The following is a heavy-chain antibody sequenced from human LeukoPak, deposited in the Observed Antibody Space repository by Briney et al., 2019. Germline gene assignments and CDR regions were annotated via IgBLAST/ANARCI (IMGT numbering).Heavy chain of an antibody. CDR3: AGILTTYYYYGMDV. Sequence: SVKVSCKASGGTFISYAISWVRQAPGQGLEWMGGIIPIFGTANYAQKFQGRVTITADESTSTAYMELSSLRSEDTAVYYCAGILTTYYYYGMDVWGQGTTVTVSS. CDR1: GGTFISYA. V-gene: IGHV1-69*13. J-gene: IGHJ6*02. D-gene: IGHD3-9*01. CDR2: IIPIFGTA.